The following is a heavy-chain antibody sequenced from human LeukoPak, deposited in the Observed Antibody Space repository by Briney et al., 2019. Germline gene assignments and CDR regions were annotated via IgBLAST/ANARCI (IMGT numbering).Heavy chain of an antibody. CDR3: ARGQYYDILTGYYGPPFDY. V-gene: IGHV3-48*03. Sequence: GGSLRLSCAASGFTFSSYEMNWVRQAPGKGLEWVSYINSGGSTIYYADSVKGRFTISGDNAENSLYLQMNSLRAEDTAVYYCARGQYYDILTGYYGPPFDYWGQGTLITVSS. J-gene: IGHJ4*02. CDR2: INSGGSTI. D-gene: IGHD3-9*01. CDR1: GFTFSSYE.